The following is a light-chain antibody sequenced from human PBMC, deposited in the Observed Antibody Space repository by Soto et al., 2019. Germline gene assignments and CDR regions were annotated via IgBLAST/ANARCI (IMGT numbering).Light chain of an antibody. V-gene: IGKV3-15*01. J-gene: IGKJ3*01. CDR3: QQYNNWPQFT. CDR2: GAS. CDR1: QIISSN. Sequence: DIVLTQSPATLSVSLGERVSLSCRASQIISSNLAWYQQKPGQIPRLLIYGASARAAGIPARFSGSGSGTACTLTISSLQSEDFAVYYCQQYNNWPQFTFGTGTKVDV.